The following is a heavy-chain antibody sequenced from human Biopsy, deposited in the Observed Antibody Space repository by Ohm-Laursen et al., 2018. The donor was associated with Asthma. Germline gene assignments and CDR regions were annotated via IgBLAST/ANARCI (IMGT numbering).Heavy chain of an antibody. V-gene: IGHV3-30*07. CDR1: GFSFSNFA. CDR3: ARDSYSSGLYDDFES. Sequence: RSLRLSCAASGFSFSNFAIHWVRQAPGKGLEWVGVISKDASTQDYADSVKGRFTISRDNAKNSLYLQMNSLRAEDTAVYYCARDSYSSGLYDDFESWGQGTLVTVSS. J-gene: IGHJ4*02. CDR2: ISKDASTQ. D-gene: IGHD6-19*01.